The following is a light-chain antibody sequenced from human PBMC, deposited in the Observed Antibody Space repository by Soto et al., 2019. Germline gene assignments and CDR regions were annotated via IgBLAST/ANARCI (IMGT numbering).Light chain of an antibody. Sequence: DIQMTQSPSSLSASLGDRVSVTCRASQSISTFLNWYQQRPGEAPKLLIYAASSLQSGVPSRFSGSGSGADVTHTIGSLQPEDFATYYCQQSYTSPRTFGQGTKVDVK. CDR3: QQSYTSPRT. CDR1: QSISTF. J-gene: IGKJ1*01. CDR2: AAS. V-gene: IGKV1-39*01.